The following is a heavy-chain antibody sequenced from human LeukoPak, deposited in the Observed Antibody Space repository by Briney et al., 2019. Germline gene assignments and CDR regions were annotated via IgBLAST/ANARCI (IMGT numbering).Heavy chain of an antibody. CDR1: GFTFDDYA. J-gene: IGHJ4*02. V-gene: IGHV3-9*01. Sequence: PGGSLRLSCAASGFTFDDYAMHWVRQAPGKGLEWVSGISWNSGSIGYADSVKGRFTVSRDNAKNSLYLQMNSLRAEDTALYYCAKDIGRWLQFTFDYWGQGTLVTVSS. CDR3: AKDIGRWLQFTFDY. CDR2: ISWNSGSI. D-gene: IGHD5-24*01.